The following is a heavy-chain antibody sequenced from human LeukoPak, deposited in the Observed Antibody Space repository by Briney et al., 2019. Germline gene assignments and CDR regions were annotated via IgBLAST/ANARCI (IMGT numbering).Heavy chain of an antibody. CDR3: ARERGYSYGYGDY. Sequence: PGGSLRLSCAASGSTFSSFNVNWVRQAPGKGLEWVSSIGSSSTYEYYADSVKGRFTISRDNAKNSLYLQMDSLRDEDTAVYYCARERGYSYGYGDYWSQGTLVTVSS. J-gene: IGHJ4*02. CDR1: GSTFSSFN. V-gene: IGHV3-21*01. D-gene: IGHD5-18*01. CDR2: IGSSSTYE.